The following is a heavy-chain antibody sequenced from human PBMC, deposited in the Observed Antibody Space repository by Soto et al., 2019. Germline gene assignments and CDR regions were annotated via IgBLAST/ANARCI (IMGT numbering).Heavy chain of an antibody. J-gene: IGHJ4*02. Sequence: QVQLVESGGGVVQPGRSLRLSCAASGFTFSSYGMHWVRQAPGKGLEWVAVISYDGSNKYYADSVKGRFTISRDNSKNTLYLQMNSLIAEDTAVYYCAKGRRGIAARLDYWGQGTLVTVSS. V-gene: IGHV3-30*18. CDR3: AKGRRGIAARLDY. CDR1: GFTFSSYG. D-gene: IGHD6-6*01. CDR2: ISYDGSNK.